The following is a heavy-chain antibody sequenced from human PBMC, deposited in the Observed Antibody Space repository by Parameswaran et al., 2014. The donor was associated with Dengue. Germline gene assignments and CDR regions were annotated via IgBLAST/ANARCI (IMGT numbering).Heavy chain of an antibody. CDR3: VKDLVTSSAFDI. V-gene: IGHV3-64D*09. J-gene: IGHJ3*02. D-gene: IGHD4-23*01. CDR1: GFTFSRNA. CDR2: IRGDGSKT. Sequence: QAGSRLKISCSASGFTFSRNAMHWVRQAPGKGLEYVSAIRGDGSKTYYADSVKGRFTISRDNPKNTLYLQMSSLRAEDTAVYYCVKDLVTSSAFDIWGQGTMVTVSS.